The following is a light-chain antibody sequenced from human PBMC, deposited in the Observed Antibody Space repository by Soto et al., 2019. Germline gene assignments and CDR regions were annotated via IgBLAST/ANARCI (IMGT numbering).Light chain of an antibody. CDR3: QQYGSSYT. J-gene: IGKJ3*01. CDR1: QSVRSNY. Sequence: EIVLTQSPGTLSLSPGERATLSCRARQSVRSNYLAWYQQQPGQAPRLLIYGTSARATGIPDRFSGSGSGTDFTLTISRLEPEDFAVYYCQQYGSSYTFGPGTKVEIK. V-gene: IGKV3-20*01. CDR2: GTS.